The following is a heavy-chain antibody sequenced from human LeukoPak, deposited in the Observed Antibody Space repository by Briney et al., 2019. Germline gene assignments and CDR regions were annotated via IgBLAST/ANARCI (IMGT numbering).Heavy chain of an antibody. CDR2: IVSGGVANR. D-gene: IGHD3-10*01. J-gene: IGHJ6*02. V-gene: IGHV3-48*03. Sequence: PGGSLRLSCAASGFTFSSYEMKWVRQAPGEGLEWVSYIVSGGVANRFYPESVTGRFTISRDNAKNSLYLHMNSLRAEDTGVYYCARIGTPPRGPAGLDVWGQGTTVTVSS. CDR1: GFTFSSYE. CDR3: ARIGTPPRGPAGLDV.